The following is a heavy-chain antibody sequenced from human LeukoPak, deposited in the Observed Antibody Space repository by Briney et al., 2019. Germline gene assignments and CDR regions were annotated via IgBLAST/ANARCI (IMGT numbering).Heavy chain of an antibody. CDR1: GVTVSSNY. CDR3: ARGTPDYYVPGAFDI. J-gene: IGHJ3*02. V-gene: IGHV3-66*01. D-gene: IGHD3-10*02. CDR2: IYSDGRI. Sequence: GGSLRLSCAASGVTVSSNYMSWVRQAPGKGLEWVSFIYSDGRIYYDTSVKGRFPISRDNSKNMVYLQMNNLRAEDTAVYYCARGTPDYYVPGAFDIWGQGTMVTVSS.